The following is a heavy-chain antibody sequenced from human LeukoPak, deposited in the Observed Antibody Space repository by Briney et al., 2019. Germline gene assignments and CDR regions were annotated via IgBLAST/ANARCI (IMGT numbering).Heavy chain of an antibody. CDR3: AKGASYNWNNYYYYMDV. CDR2: ISGSGGIT. CDR1: GFTFNNYA. V-gene: IGHV3-23*01. D-gene: IGHD1/OR15-1a*01. J-gene: IGHJ6*03. Sequence: GGSLRLSCAASGFTFNNYAMSWVRQAPGKGLEWVSAISGSGGITYYADSVQGRFTISRDNSKSTLYLQMNSLRAEDTAIYYCAKGASYNWNNYYYYMDVWGKGTTVTVSS.